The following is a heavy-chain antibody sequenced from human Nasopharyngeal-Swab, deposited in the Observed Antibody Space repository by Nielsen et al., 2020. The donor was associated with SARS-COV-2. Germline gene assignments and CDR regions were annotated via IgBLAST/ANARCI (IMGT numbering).Heavy chain of an antibody. CDR1: VFTFDDYA. J-gene: IGHJ4*02. V-gene: IGHV3-9*01. CDR2: ISWNSGSI. Sequence: LKISCAASVFTFDDYAMHWVRQAPGKGLEWVSGISWNSGSIGYADSVKGRFTISRDNAKNSLYLQMNSLRAEDTALYYCAKVEPSSGPWYYFDYWGQGPRSPSPQ. CDR3: AKVEPSSGPWYYFDY. D-gene: IGHD6-19*01.